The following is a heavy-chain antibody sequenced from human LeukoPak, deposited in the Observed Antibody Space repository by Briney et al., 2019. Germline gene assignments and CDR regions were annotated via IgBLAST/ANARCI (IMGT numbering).Heavy chain of an antibody. V-gene: IGHV1-2*02. CDR3: VRDFDWGPDY. CDR1: GFTFTDHY. Sequence: ASVKVSCKASGFTFTDHYLHWVRQVPGQGLEWMGWINGKSGATFYAQKFQDRITVTRDASISTMYLELNWLTSDDTAVYYCVRDFDWGPDYWGQGTLVAVSS. J-gene: IGHJ4*02. CDR2: INGKSGAT. D-gene: IGHD3-9*01.